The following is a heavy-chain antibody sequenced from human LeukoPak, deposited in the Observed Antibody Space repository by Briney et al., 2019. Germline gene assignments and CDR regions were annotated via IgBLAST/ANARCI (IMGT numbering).Heavy chain of an antibody. Sequence: GGSLRLSCAASGFTFSGYWMTWVRQAPGKGLEWVANIKLDGSEKYYVDSVKGRFTISRDNAKNSLYLQMNSLGAEDTAVYYCARVSVVSYYFDYWGQGTLVTVSS. V-gene: IGHV3-7*01. CDR2: IKLDGSEK. D-gene: IGHD2-8*02. J-gene: IGHJ4*02. CDR3: ARVSVVSYYFDY. CDR1: GFTFSGYW.